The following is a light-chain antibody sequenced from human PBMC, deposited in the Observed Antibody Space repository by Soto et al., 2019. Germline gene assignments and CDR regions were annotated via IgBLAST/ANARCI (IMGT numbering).Light chain of an antibody. CDR2: SDT. J-gene: IGLJ2*01. CDR3: PSYDSSLGGKV. Sequence: QSVLTQPPSVSGAPGQRVTISCTGSSSNIGAGYDVHWYQQLPGTAPKLLIYSDTHRPSGVPDRFSGSKSGTSASLAITGLQAEDEADYYCPSYDSSLGGKVFGGGTKVTVL. V-gene: IGLV1-40*01. CDR1: SSNIGAGYD.